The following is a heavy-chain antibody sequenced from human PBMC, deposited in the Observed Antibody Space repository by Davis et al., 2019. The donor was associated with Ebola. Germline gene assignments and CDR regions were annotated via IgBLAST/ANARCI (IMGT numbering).Heavy chain of an antibody. CDR3: ARGRTQWLVPGWWFDP. J-gene: IGHJ5*02. D-gene: IGHD6-19*01. V-gene: IGHV1-8*02. CDR1: GYTFNSYG. CDR2: MNPNSGNT. Sequence: ASVKVSCKASGYTFNSYGINWVRQATGQGLEWMGWMNPNSGNTGYAQKFQGRVTMTRNTSISTAYMELSSLRSEDTAVYYCARGRTQWLVPGWWFDPWGQGTLVTVSS.